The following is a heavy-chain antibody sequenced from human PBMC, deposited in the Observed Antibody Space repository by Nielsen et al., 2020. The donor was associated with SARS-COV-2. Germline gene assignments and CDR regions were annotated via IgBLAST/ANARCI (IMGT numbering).Heavy chain of an antibody. CDR2: IIPILGIA. CDR3: AREGCSGGSCPMDV. D-gene: IGHD2-15*01. V-gene: IGHV1-69*04. Sequence: SVKVSCKASGGTFSSYAISWVRQAPGQGLEWMGRIIPILGIANYTQKFQGRVTITADKSTSTAYMELSSLRSEDTAVYYCAREGCSGGSCPMDVWGQGTTVTVSS. J-gene: IGHJ6*02. CDR1: GGTFSSYA.